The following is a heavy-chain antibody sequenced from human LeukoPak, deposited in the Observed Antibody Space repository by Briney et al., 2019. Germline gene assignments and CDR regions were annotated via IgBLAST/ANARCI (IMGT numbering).Heavy chain of an antibody. D-gene: IGHD3-22*01. Sequence: SETLSLTSTVSGGSISSYYWSWIRQPPGKGLEWIGYIHTSGSTNYNPSLKSRVTISVDTSKNQFSLKLSSVTAADTAVYYCARGTGYYDSSGYYSDYWGQGTLVTVSS. V-gene: IGHV4-4*09. CDR1: GGSISSYY. CDR2: IHTSGST. J-gene: IGHJ4*02. CDR3: ARGTGYYDSSGYYSDY.